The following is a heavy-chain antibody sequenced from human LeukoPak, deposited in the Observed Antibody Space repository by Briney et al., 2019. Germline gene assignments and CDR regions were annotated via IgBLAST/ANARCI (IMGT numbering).Heavy chain of an antibody. CDR1: GFTFSDYY. V-gene: IGHV3-11*01. D-gene: IGHD5-24*01. CDR3: AKDPEMATIRVHFDY. J-gene: IGHJ4*02. Sequence: PGGSLRLSCAASGFTFSDYYMSWIRQAPGKGLEWVSYITSSASTIYYADSVKGRFTISRDNAKNSLYLQMNSLRAEDTAVYYCAKDPEMATIRVHFDYWGQGTLVTVSS. CDR2: ITSSASTI.